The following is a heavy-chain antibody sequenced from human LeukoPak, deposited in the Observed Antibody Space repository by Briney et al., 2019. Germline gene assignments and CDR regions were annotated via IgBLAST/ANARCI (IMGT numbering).Heavy chain of an antibody. J-gene: IGHJ4*02. Sequence: SVKVSCKASGATFSSYAISWVRQAPGQGLEWMGRIIPILGIANYAQKFQGRVTITADKSTSTAYMELSSLRSEDTAVYYCARSAYGDYYFDYWGQGTLVTVSS. CDR1: GATFSSYA. D-gene: IGHD4-17*01. CDR3: ARSAYGDYYFDY. V-gene: IGHV1-69*04. CDR2: IIPILGIA.